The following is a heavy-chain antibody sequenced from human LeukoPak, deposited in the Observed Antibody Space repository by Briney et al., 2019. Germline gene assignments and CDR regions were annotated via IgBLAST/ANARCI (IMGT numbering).Heavy chain of an antibody. CDR1: GGSISSYY. Sequence: SETLSLTCTVSGGSISSYYWSWIRQPPGKGLERIGYIYYSGSTNYNPSLKSRVTISVDTSKNQFSLKLSSVTAADTAVYYCARLAVSAKAVDYWGQGTLVTVSS. D-gene: IGHD6-19*01. J-gene: IGHJ4*02. V-gene: IGHV4-59*01. CDR3: ARLAVSAKAVDY. CDR2: IYYSGST.